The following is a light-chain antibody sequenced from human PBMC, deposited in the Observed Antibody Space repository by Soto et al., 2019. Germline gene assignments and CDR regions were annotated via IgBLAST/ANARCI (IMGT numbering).Light chain of an antibody. J-gene: IGKJ2*01. V-gene: IGKV3-20*01. CDR3: HQYDNAPQT. Sequence: EIVLMPSPGTPSLSPGERATLSCRASQTLRRTYIAWYQQKPGQAPRVLIYGASKRATGIPDRFSGSGSGTDFSLTISRLEPEDFAVYYCHQYDNAPQTYGQGTKVDIK. CDR2: GAS. CDR1: QTLRRTY.